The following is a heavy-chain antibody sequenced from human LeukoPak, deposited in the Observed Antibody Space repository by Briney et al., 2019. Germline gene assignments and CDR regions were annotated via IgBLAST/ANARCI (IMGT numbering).Heavy chain of an antibody. J-gene: IGHJ3*02. Sequence: GGSLRLSRAASGFTFSSYSMNWGRQAPGKGLEWVSSISSSSSYIYYEDSVKGRFTISRDNAKNSLYLQMNSLRAEDTAVYYCARDQSDYYDSSGHDALDIWGQGTMVTVSS. D-gene: IGHD3-22*01. CDR2: ISSSSSYI. V-gene: IGHV3-21*01. CDR1: GFTFSSYS. CDR3: ARDQSDYYDSSGHDALDI.